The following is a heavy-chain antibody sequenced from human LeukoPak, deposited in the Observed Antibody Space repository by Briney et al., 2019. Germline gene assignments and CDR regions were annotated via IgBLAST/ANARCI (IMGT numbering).Heavy chain of an antibody. J-gene: IGHJ4*02. V-gene: IGHV4-38-2*02. CDR3: ARYGHYFDV. CDR2: LHHSAST. CDR1: GYSISSGYY. D-gene: IGHD4-17*01. Sequence: SETLSLTCTVSGYSISSGYYWGWIRQSPGKGLEWIGSLHHSASTYYNSSLKSRLTMSLDTSKNQFSLRVISVTAADTAVYYCARYGHYFDVWGQGTLVTVSS.